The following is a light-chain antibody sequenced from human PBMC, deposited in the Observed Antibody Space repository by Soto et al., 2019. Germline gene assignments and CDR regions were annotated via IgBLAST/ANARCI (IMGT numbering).Light chain of an antibody. CDR1: SSNIGSNP. Sequence: QSVLTQPPSASGTPGQRVTISCSGSSSNIGSNPVNWYQQLPGTAPKLLIYSNNQRPSGVPVRFSGSKSGTSASLAVSGLQSEDEADYYCAAWDDSLNGYVFGTWTKGTVL. CDR2: SNN. CDR3: AAWDDSLNGYV. J-gene: IGLJ1*01. V-gene: IGLV1-44*01.